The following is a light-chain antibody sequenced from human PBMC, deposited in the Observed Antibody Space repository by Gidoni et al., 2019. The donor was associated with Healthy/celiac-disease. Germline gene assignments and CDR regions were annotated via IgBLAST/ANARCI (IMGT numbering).Light chain of an antibody. CDR2: DAS. Sequence: DIQMTQSPSSLSESVGDRVTITCQASQEISNYLNWYQQKPGKAPKLLIYDASNLETGVPSRFSGSGSGTDFTFTISSLQPEDIATYYCQQYDNLPPLTFGGGTKVEIK. CDR1: QEISNY. J-gene: IGKJ4*01. CDR3: QQYDNLPPLT. V-gene: IGKV1-33*01.